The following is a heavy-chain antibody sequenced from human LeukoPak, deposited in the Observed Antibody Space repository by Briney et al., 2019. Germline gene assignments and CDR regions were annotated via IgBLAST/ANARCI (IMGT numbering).Heavy chain of an antibody. CDR1: GGTFSSYA. CDR3: ARAVTHVLLWFGELLD. V-gene: IGHV1-69*13. J-gene: IGHJ4*02. CDR2: IIPIFGTA. Sequence: SVKVSCKASGGTFSSYAISWVRQAPGQGLEWVGGIIPIFGTANYAQKFQGRVTITADESTSTAYMELSSLRSEDTAVHYCARAVTHVLLWFGELLDWGQGTLVTVSS. D-gene: IGHD3-10*01.